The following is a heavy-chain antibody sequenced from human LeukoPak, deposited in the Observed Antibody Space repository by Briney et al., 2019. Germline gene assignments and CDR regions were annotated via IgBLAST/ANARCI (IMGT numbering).Heavy chain of an antibody. J-gene: IGHJ6*02. CDR2: ISSGGNT. CDR3: AREYYYDSSGSPSFYYYGMDV. V-gene: IGHV3-53*01. CDR1: GFTVSTNY. D-gene: IGHD3-22*01. Sequence: GGSLRLSCAASGFTVSTNYMSWVRQAPGKGLEWVSIISSGGNTYYADSVKGRFTISRDNSKNTLYLQMNSLRAEDTAVYYCAREYYYDSSGSPSFYYYGMDVWGQGTTVTVSS.